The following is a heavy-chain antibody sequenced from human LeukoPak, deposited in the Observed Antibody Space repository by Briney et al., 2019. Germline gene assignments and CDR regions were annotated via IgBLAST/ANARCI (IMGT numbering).Heavy chain of an antibody. D-gene: IGHD1-1*01. J-gene: IGHJ4*02. CDR1: GFTVSSNY. Sequence: GGSLRLSCAASGFTVSSNYMSWVRQAPGKGLEWVSVLYSRGSTSYADFVKGRFTISRDNSKNTLSLQMNSLGAEDTAVYYCATDPTSGTGFSYYWGQGTLVTVSS. CDR3: ATDPTSGTGFSYY. V-gene: IGHV3-66*01. CDR2: LYSRGST.